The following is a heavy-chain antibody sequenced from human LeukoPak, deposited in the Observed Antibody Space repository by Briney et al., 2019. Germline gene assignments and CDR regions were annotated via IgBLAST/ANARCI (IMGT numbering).Heavy chain of an antibody. CDR2: FDPEDGET. V-gene: IGHV1-24*01. J-gene: IGHJ4*02. Sequence: ASVKVSCKVSGYTLTELSMPWVRQAPGKGLEWMGGFDPEDGETIYAQKFQGRVTMTEDTSTDTAYMELSSLRSEDTAVYYCATGYSYGYLFDYWGQGTLVTVSS. CDR1: GYTLTELS. CDR3: ATGYSYGYLFDY. D-gene: IGHD5-18*01.